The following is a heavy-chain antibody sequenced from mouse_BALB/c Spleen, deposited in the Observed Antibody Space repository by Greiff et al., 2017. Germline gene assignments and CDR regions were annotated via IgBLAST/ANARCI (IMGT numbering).Heavy chain of an antibody. CDR2: IYPYNGGT. V-gene: IGHV1S29*02. J-gene: IGHJ2*01. CDR1: GYTFTDYN. D-gene: IGHD1-1*01. Sequence: EVQLQQSGPELVKPGASVKISCKASGYTFTDYNMHWVKQSHGKSLEWIGYIYPYNGGTGYNQKFKSKATLTVDNSSSTAYMELRSLTSEDSAVYYCARETTVVEYYFDYWGQGTTLTVSS. CDR3: ARETTVVEYYFDY.